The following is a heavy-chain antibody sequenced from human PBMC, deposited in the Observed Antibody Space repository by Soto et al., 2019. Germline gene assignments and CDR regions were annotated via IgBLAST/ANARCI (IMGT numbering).Heavy chain of an antibody. CDR1: GYTLTELS. CDR3: ARVGDYYFDY. Sequence: ASVKVSCKVSGYTLTELSMHWVRQAPGKGLEWMGGFDPEDGETIYAQKFQGRVTMTRDTSTSTVYMELSSLRSEDTAVYYCARVGDYYFDYWGQGTLVTVSS. CDR2: FDPEDGET. J-gene: IGHJ4*02. D-gene: IGHD4-17*01. V-gene: IGHV1-24*01.